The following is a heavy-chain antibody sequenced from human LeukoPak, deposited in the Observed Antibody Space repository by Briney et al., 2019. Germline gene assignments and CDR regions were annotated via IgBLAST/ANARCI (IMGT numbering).Heavy chain of an antibody. CDR1: GGSFSGYY. J-gene: IGHJ4*02. CDR2: INHSGST. D-gene: IGHD7-27*01. Sequence: SETLSLTCAVYGGSFSGYYWSWIRQPPGKGLEWIGEINHSGSTNYNPSLKSRVTISVDTSKNQFSLKLSSVTAADTAVYYCARSGNWGLPYFDYWGQGTLVTFSS. V-gene: IGHV4-34*01. CDR3: ARSGNWGLPYFDY.